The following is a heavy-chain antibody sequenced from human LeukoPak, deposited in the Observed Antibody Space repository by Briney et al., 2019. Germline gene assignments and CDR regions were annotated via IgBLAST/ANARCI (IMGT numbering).Heavy chain of an antibody. Sequence: GSLLLSCVGSGFTFRSHAMSWVRQAPEKGLEFVSGIYENGGTTYYADSVKGRFSISRDNSKNTLYLQMDSLRGEDTAVYYCVKDFRIGYSAHFDYWGQGALVTVSS. CDR3: VKDFRIGYSAHFDY. CDR2: IYENGGTT. D-gene: IGHD2-21*01. J-gene: IGHJ4*02. CDR1: GFTFRSHA. V-gene: IGHV3-23*01.